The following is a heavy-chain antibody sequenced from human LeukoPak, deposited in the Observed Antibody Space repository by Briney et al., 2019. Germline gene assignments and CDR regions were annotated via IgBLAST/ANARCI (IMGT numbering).Heavy chain of an antibody. CDR3: ARHRAYYYYGSGSYYNSGNWFDP. J-gene: IGHJ5*02. V-gene: IGHV4-39*01. CDR2: IYYTGNT. D-gene: IGHD3-10*01. CDR1: GVSISSSNSY. Sequence: SETLSLTCTVSGVSISSSNSYWGWIRQPPGKGREWIASIYYTGNTYYNPSLKSRVTISVDTSKNQFSLKLSSVTAADTAVYYCARHRAYYYYGSGSYYNSGNWFDPWGQGTLVTVSS.